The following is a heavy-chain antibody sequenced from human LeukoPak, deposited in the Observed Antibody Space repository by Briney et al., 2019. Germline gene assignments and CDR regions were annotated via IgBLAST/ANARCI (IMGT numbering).Heavy chain of an antibody. D-gene: IGHD1-14*01. CDR3: ASHLPGGATTGMNV. J-gene: IGHJ6*02. CDR2: IYYSGNT. CDR1: GGSISSSSYY. Sequence: PSETLSLTCTVSGGSISSSSYYWGWIRQPPGKGLEWIGYIYYSGNTNYNPSLKSRVTISVDTSKNQFSVKLSSVTAADTAVYYCASHLPGGATTGMNVWGQGTTVTVSS. V-gene: IGHV4-61*05.